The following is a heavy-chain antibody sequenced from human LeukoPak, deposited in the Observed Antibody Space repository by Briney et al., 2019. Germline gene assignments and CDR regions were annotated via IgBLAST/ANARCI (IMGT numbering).Heavy chain of an antibody. CDR2: INPNSGGT. D-gene: IGHD2-2*01. CDR3: ARVGVRDCSSTSCHLGY. V-gene: IGHV1-2*06. Sequence: ASVKVSCKASGYTFTGYYMHWVRQAPGQGLEWMGRINPNSGGTNYAQKFQGRVIMTRDTSISTAYMELSRLRSDDTAVYYCARVGVRDCSSTSCHLGYWGQGTLVTVSS. CDR1: GYTFTGYY. J-gene: IGHJ4*02.